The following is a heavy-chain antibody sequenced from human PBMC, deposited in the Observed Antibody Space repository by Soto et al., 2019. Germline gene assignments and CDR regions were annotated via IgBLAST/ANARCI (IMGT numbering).Heavy chain of an antibody. J-gene: IGHJ4*02. CDR1: GFTFSSYG. V-gene: IGHV3-33*01. CDR3: ATTGPY. CDR2: IWFDGSNK. Sequence: VQLVESGGGVVQPGRSLRLSCAASGFTFSSYGMHWVRQAPGKGLEWVAVIWFDGSNKFYADSVKGRFTISRDNSKNTVSLQMNSLRDEDSAAYYCATTGPYWGQGTLVTVS.